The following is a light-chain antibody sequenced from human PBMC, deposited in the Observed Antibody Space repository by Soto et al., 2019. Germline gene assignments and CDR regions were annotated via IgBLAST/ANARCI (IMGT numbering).Light chain of an antibody. CDR2: EVT. Sequence: QSALTQPASVSGSPGQSITISCTGTSGDIGSYNRVSWYQQHPGKAPKLIIYEVTDRPSGVSNRFSGSKSGNTASLTISGLQAEDEAEYYCSSYTNNNTRAGVFGAGTKVTVL. CDR1: SGDIGSYNR. V-gene: IGLV2-14*01. CDR3: SSYTNNNTRAGV. J-gene: IGLJ1*01.